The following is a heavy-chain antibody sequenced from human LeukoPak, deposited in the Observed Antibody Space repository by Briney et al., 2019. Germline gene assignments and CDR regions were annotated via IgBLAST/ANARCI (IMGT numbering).Heavy chain of an antibody. CDR2: INHSGST. CDR3: ARDSGSGTFT. CDR1: GDSFSDYY. V-gene: IGHV4-34*01. J-gene: IGHJ5*02. Sequence: PSETLSLTCVVYGDSFSDYYWSWIRQPPGKGLEWIGEINHSGSTNYNPSLKSRVIISVDTSKNQFSLKLSSVTAADTAVYYCARDSGSGTFTWGQGTLVTVSS. D-gene: IGHD3-10*01.